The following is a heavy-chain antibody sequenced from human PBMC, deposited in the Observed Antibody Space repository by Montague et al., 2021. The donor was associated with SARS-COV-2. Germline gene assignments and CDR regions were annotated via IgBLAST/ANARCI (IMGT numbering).Heavy chain of an antibody. CDR1: GDSVISDKYY. J-gene: IGHJ5*02. CDR3: VKGSGYP. CDR2: IYDSGST. D-gene: IGHD3-22*01. Sequence: TLSLTCTVTGDSVISDKYYWSWIRQPPGKGLEWIGFIYDSGSTSYNPSLHSRVTITIDTSKNQFSLNLMSVTPADTAVYYCVKGSGYPWGRGTLVTVSS. V-gene: IGHV4-61*01.